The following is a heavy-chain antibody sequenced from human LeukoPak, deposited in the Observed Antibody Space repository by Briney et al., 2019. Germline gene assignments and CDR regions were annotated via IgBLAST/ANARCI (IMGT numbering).Heavy chain of an antibody. D-gene: IGHD5-12*01. CDR2: ISSGSGTI. J-gene: IGHJ4*02. CDR3: ARVGGAEGDQEDNGYSGYG. CDR1: GFTFSSYS. Sequence: PGGSLRLSCAASGFTFSSYSMNWVRQAPGKGLEWVSYISSGSGTIYYADSVKGRFTISRDNAKNSLYLQMSSLRSEDTAVYYCARVGGAEGDQEDNGYSGYGWGQGTLVTVSS. V-gene: IGHV3-48*01.